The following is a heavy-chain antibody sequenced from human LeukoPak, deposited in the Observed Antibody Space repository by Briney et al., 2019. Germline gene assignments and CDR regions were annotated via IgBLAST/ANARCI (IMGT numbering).Heavy chain of an antibody. CDR3: ARVPSYYDSSGYPRDAFDI. CDR1: GGSISSYY. J-gene: IGHJ3*02. V-gene: IGHV4-59*01. Sequence: ETLSLTCTVSGGSISSYYWSWIRQPPGKGLEWIGYIYYSGSTNYNPSLKSRVTISVDTSKNQFSLKLSSVTAADTAVYYCARVPSYYDSSGYPRDAFDIWGQGTMVTVSS. CDR2: IYYSGST. D-gene: IGHD3-22*01.